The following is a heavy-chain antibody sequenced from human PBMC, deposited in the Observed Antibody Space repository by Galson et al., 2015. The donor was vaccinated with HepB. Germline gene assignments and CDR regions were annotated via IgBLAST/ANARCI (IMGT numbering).Heavy chain of an antibody. V-gene: IGHV3-48*03. D-gene: IGHD3-3*01. Sequence: SLRLSCAASGFTFSRYEMTWVRQAPGKGLEWVSYISSSGTTIYYADSVKGRFTISRDYAKNSLYLQMNSLRAEDTAVYYCTSGVGTSTPFDYWGQGTLVTVSS. CDR3: TSGVGTSTPFDY. J-gene: IGHJ4*02. CDR1: GFTFSRYE. CDR2: ISSSGTTI.